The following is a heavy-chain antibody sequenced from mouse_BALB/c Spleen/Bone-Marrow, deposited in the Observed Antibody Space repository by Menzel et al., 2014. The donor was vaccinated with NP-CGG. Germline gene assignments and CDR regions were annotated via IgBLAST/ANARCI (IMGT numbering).Heavy chain of an antibody. Sequence: VQLVESGPELMKPGASVKISCKATGYTFSSYWIEWVKQRPGHGLEWIGEILPGSGNIHYNEKFKGKATLTADTSSNTAYMQLSSLTSEDSAVYYCTRQGFACWGQGTLVTVSA. J-gene: IGHJ3*01. V-gene: IGHV1-9*01. CDR1: GYTFSSYW. CDR3: TRQGFAC. CDR2: ILPGSGNI.